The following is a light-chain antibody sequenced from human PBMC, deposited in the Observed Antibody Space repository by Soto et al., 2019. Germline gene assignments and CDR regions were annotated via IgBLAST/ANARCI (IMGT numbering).Light chain of an antibody. CDR2: GAS. CDR1: QSVSSN. Sequence: IVMTQSPATVSVSPGERATLSCRASQSVSSNLAWYQQKPGQAPRLLIYGASTRATGIPARFSGSGSGTEFTLTISSLQSEDFAVYYCQQYNNWPPWTFGQGTKVDIK. CDR3: QQYNNWPPWT. V-gene: IGKV3-15*01. J-gene: IGKJ1*01.